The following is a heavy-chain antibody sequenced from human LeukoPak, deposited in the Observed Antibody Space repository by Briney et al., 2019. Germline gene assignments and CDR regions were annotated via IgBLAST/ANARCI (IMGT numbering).Heavy chain of an antibody. V-gene: IGHV1-8*02. CDR2: MTPNSGNT. CDR3: ARGGSFDSLLLGHYYMDV. CDR1: GGTFSSYA. D-gene: IGHD3-9*01. Sequence: GASVKVSCKASGGTFSSYAINWVRQATGQGLEWMGWMTPNSGNTGYAQKFQGRVTMTRNTSISTAYMELSSLRSEDTAVYYCARGGSFDSLLLGHYYMDVWGKGTTVTISS. J-gene: IGHJ6*03.